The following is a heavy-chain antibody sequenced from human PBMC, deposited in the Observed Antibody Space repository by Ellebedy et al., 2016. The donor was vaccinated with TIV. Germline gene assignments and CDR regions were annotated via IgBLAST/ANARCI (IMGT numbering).Heavy chain of an antibody. CDR3: VTSAVGHSHGYYFDY. D-gene: IGHD3-22*01. V-gene: IGHV3-30*02. CDR2: IWSDGTNK. CDR1: GFTFSTYV. J-gene: IGHJ4*02. Sequence: PGGSLRLSCAASGFTFSTYVMHWVRQAPGKGLEWVAVIWSDGTNKYYADSVKGRFTISRDNSKNTVYLQMNGLTAEDTAVYYCVTSAVGHSHGYYFDYWGQGTLVTVSA.